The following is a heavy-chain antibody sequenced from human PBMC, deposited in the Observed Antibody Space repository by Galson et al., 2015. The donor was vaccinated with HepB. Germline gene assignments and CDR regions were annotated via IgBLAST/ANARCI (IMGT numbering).Heavy chain of an antibody. J-gene: IGHJ6*03. CDR3: ARDRGGYDLGEGLPGYYYMDV. Sequence: SLRLSCAASGFTFSSYSMNWVRQAPGKGLEWVSSISSSSSYIYYADSVKGRFTISRDNAKNSLYLQMNSLRAEDTAVYYCARDRGGYDLGEGLPGYYYMDVWGKGTTVTVSS. CDR2: ISSSSSYI. CDR1: GFTFSSYS. V-gene: IGHV3-21*01. D-gene: IGHD5-12*01.